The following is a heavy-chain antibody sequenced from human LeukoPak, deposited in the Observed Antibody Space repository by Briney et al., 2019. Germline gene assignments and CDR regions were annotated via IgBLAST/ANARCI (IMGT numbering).Heavy chain of an antibody. Sequence: VASVKVSCKASGYTFTSYDIHWVRPATGQGLAWVGWMNPNSGNTGYAQKFQGRVTMTRNTSISTAYMELSSLRSEDTAVYYCATSYYASGSMITWGQGTLVTVSS. CDR2: MNPNSGNT. CDR1: GYTFTSYD. V-gene: IGHV1-8*01. D-gene: IGHD3-10*01. J-gene: IGHJ5*02. CDR3: ATSYYASGSMIT.